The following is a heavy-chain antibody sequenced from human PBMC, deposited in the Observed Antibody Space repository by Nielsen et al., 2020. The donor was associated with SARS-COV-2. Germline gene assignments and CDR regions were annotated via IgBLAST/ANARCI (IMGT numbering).Heavy chain of an antibody. D-gene: IGHD3-10*01. CDR1: GGSISSSSYY. V-gene: IGHV4-39*01. CDR2: IYYSGST. Sequence: SETLSLTCTVSGGSISSSSYYWGWIRQPPGKGLEWIGSIYYSGSTYYNPSLKSRVTISVDTSKNQFSLKLSSVTAADTAVYYCARPVGILWFGAEDVWGKGTTVTVSS. CDR3: ARPVGILWFGAEDV. J-gene: IGHJ6*04.